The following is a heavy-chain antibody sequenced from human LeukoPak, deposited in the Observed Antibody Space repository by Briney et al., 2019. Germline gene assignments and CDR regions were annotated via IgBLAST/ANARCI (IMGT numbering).Heavy chain of an antibody. V-gene: IGHV3-48*02. J-gene: IGHJ2*01. Sequence: GGSLRLSCAASGFTFSSYSMNWVRQAPGKGLEWVSHISSSSSTIYYADSVKGRFTISRDNAKNSLYLQMNSLRDEDTAVYYCARTTVVTHWYFDLWGRGTLVTVSS. CDR1: GFTFSSYS. CDR3: ARTTVVTHWYFDL. D-gene: IGHD4-23*01. CDR2: ISSSSSTI.